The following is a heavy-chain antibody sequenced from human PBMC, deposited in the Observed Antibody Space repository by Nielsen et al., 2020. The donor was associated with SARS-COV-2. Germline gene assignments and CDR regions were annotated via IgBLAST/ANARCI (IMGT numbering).Heavy chain of an antibody. J-gene: IGHJ6*02. CDR2: ISYDGSNK. CDR3: AKDTSGSYGYYGMDV. D-gene: IGHD5-18*01. V-gene: IGHV3-30*18. Sequence: GESLKISCAASGFPFDTFNMNWVRQAPGKGLEWVAVISYDGSNKYYADSVKGRFTISRDNSKNTLYLQMNSLRAEDTAVYYCAKDTSGSYGYYGMDVWGQGTTVTVPS. CDR1: GFPFDTFN.